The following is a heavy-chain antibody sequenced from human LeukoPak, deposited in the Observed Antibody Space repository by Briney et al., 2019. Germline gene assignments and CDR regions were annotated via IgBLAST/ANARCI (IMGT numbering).Heavy chain of an antibody. D-gene: IGHD3-16*02. CDR3: ARSYYDYVWGSYRPFDY. J-gene: IGHJ4*02. CDR1: GFSLSTSGMC. CDR2: IDWDDDK. Sequence: ESGPTLVNPTQTLTLTRTFSGFSLSTSGMCVSWIRQPPGKALEWLARIDWDDDKYYSTSLKTRLTISKDTSKNQVVLTMTNMDPVDTATYYCARSYYDYVWGSYRPFDYWGQGTLVTVSS. V-gene: IGHV2-70*11.